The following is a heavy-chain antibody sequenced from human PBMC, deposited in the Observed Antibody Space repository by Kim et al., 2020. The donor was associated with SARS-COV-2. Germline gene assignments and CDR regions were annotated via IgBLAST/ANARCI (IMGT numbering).Heavy chain of an antibody. CDR1: GFTFSSYG. CDR2: IWYDGSNT. J-gene: IGHJ6*02. CDR3: AREGYSSSWYYYYGMDV. V-gene: IGHV3-33*01. Sequence: GGSLRLSCAASGFTFSSYGMHWVRQAPGKGLEWVAVIWYDGSNTYYADSVKGRFTISRDNSKNTLYLQMNSLRAEDTAVYYCAREGYSSSWYYYYGMDVWGQGTTVTVSS. D-gene: IGHD6-13*01.